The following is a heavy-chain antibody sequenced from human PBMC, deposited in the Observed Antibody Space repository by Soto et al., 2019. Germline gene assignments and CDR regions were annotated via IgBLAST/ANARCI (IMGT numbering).Heavy chain of an antibody. V-gene: IGHV3-7*01. Sequence: EVQLVESGGGLGQPGGSLRLSCVNSGFTFSSYWMSWVRQAPVKGLEWVGNIKQDGSEENYVDSLKGRFTISRDNAKNSMYLQMNSLRVEDTAVYYCARIAATGRGWDVWGQGTTVVVSS. D-gene: IGHD6-13*01. CDR3: ARIAATGRGWDV. CDR1: GFTFSSYW. CDR2: IKQDGSEE. J-gene: IGHJ6*02.